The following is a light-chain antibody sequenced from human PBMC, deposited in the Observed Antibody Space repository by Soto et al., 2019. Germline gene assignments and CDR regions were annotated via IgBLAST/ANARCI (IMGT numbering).Light chain of an antibody. J-gene: IGKJ5*01. V-gene: IGKV1-33*01. CDR2: DAS. Sequence: IKMTQSPSSLSASVGDRVTITCQASQDISKNLNWYQQKPGKAPKLLIYDASSLQTGVPPRFSGSGSATHFTLTISSLQPEDVATYYCQQYDNLLPITFGQGTRLEIK. CDR3: QQYDNLLPIT. CDR1: QDISKN.